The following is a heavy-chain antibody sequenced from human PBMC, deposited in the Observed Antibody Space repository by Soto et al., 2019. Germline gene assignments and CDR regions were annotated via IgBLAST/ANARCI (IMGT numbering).Heavy chain of an antibody. J-gene: IGHJ4*02. V-gene: IGHV3-30*18. CDR2: ISYDGSNK. CDR3: AKDLGVWYDTSGYYPDY. D-gene: IGHD3-22*01. Sequence: GGSLRLSCVASVFTFSSYGMHWVRQAPGKGLEWVAVISYDGSNKQYADSVKGRFTISRDNSKNTLYLQMNSLRAEDTAVYYCAKDLGVWYDTSGYYPDYWGQGTLVTVSS. CDR1: VFTFSSYG.